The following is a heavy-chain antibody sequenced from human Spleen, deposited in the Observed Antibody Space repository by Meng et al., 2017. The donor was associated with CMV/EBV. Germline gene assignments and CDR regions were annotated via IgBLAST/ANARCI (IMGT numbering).Heavy chain of an antibody. CDR1: GYTFTNYY. V-gene: IGHV1-46*01. J-gene: IGHJ4*02. CDR3: AREESGSSI. CDR2: INASGGTT. D-gene: IGHD1-26*01. Sequence: KVSCKASGYTFTNYYIHWVRQAPGQGPEWMGIINASGGTTSYAQKFQGRVTITTDESTSTAYMGLSSLRSEDTAMYYCAREESGSSIWGQGTLVTVSS.